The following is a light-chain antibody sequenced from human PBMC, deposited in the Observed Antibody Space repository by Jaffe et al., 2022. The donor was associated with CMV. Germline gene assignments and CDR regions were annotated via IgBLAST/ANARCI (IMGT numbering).Light chain of an antibody. J-gene: IGLJ2*01. V-gene: IGLV2-14*03. CDR2: EVN. CDR3: SSYTTNTNVV. Sequence: QSALTQPASVSVSPGQSITLSCTGTSSDVGSYNYVSWYQQHPGKAPKLMIYEVNRRPSGVSNRFSGSKSGNTASLTISGIQAEDEADYFCSSYTTNTNVVFGGGTKLTVL. CDR1: SSDVGSYNY.